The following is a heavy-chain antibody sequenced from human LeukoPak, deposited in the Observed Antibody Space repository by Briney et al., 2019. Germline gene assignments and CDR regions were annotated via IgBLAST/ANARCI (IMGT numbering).Heavy chain of an antibody. Sequence: GGFLRLSCAASGFTFSSYAMHWVRQAPGKGLEWVAVISYDGSNKYYAHSVKGRFTISRDNSKNTLYLQMNSLRAEDTAVYYCAPDPGPGFTKEVFFDYWGQGTLVTVSS. CDR1: GFTFSSYA. CDR3: APDPGPGFTKEVFFDY. J-gene: IGHJ4*02. V-gene: IGHV3-30-3*01. D-gene: IGHD3-3*01. CDR2: ISYDGSNK.